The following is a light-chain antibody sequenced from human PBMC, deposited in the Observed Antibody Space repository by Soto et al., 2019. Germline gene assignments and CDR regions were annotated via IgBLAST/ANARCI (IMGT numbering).Light chain of an antibody. CDR1: STDVENYNL. V-gene: IGLV2-23*01. Sequence: QSALTQPASVSGSPGQSSTISCTGTSTDVENYNLVSWYQQHPGKAPKLMIFEGSRRPSGVSNRFSGSKSGNTASLTISGLQGEDEADYYCCSYAHSRTSVVIGGGTKVTVL. CDR2: EGS. CDR3: CSYAHSRTSVV. J-gene: IGLJ2*01.